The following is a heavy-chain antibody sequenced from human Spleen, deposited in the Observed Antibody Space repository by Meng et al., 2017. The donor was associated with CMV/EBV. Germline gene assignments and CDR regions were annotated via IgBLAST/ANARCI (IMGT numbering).Heavy chain of an antibody. J-gene: IGHJ4*02. CDR2: IYSGGST. V-gene: IGHV3-53*01. CDR3: ARSHISARWLQFDY. CDR1: GGSVNSGDYY. Sequence: GGSLRLSCTVSGGSVNSGDYYWSWIRQPPGKGLEWVSVIYSGGSTYYADSVKGRFTISRDNSKNTLYLQMNSLRAEDTAVYYCARSHISARWLQFDYWGQGTLVTVSS. D-gene: IGHD5-24*01.